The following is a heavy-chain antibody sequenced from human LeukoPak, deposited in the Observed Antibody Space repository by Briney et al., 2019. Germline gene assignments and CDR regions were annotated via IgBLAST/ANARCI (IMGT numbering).Heavy chain of an antibody. CDR2: IKQDGSEK. Sequence: PGGSLRLSCAASGFTFSSYWMSWVRQAPGKGLEWVANIKQDGSEKYYVDSVKGRFTISRDNAKNSLYLQMNSLRAEDTAVYYCARDPIVVVTAISDAFDTWGQGTMVTVSS. CDR1: GFTFSSYW. CDR3: ARDPIVVVTAISDAFDT. D-gene: IGHD2-21*02. J-gene: IGHJ3*02. V-gene: IGHV3-7*01.